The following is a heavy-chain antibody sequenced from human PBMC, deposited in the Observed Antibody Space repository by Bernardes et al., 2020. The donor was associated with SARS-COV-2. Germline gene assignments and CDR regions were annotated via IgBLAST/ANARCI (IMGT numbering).Heavy chain of an antibody. CDR3: AMGYCSGGRCPEGGNAFDI. J-gene: IGHJ3*02. CDR1: GYTFTRYD. Sequence: ASVKVSCKASGYTFTRYDINWVRQATGQGPEWMGWMNPNSGNTGYAQKFQGRVTMTRSTSISTAYMELSSLRSEDTAVYYCAMGYCSGGRCPEGGNAFDIWGQGTMVTVSS. CDR2: MNPNSGNT. D-gene: IGHD2-15*01. V-gene: IGHV1-8*01.